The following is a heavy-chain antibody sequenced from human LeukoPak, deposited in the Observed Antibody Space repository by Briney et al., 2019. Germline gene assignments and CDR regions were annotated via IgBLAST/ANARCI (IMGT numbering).Heavy chain of an antibody. CDR3: ARDPSLTYGDYFFDY. Sequence: GASVKVSCKASGYTFTGYYMHWVRQAPGQGLEWMGWINPNSGGTNYAQKFQGRVTMTRDTSISTAYMELSRLRSDDTAVYYCARDPSLTYGDYFFDYWGQGTLVTVSS. CDR1: GYTFTGYY. V-gene: IGHV1-2*02. J-gene: IGHJ4*02. D-gene: IGHD4-17*01. CDR2: INPNSGGT.